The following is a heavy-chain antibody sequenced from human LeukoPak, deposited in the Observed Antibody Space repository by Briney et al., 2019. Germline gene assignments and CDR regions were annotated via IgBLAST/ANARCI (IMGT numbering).Heavy chain of an antibody. CDR2: ISGSGGST. D-gene: IGHD6-19*01. V-gene: IGHV3-23*01. J-gene: IGHJ4*02. CDR1: GFTFSSYA. Sequence: PGGSLRLSCAASGFTFSSYAMSWVRQAPGKGLEWVSAISGSGGSTYYADSVKGRFTISRDNSKNTLYLQMNSLRAEDTAVYYCASHRPYSSGWYSYYWGQGTLVTVSS. CDR3: ASHRPYSSGWYSYY.